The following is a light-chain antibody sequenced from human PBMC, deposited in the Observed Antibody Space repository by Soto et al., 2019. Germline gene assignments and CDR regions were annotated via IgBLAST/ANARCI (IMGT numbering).Light chain of an antibody. Sequence: QSALTQPRSVSGSPGQSVTISCTGTNTDVGNYNYVSWYQQHPGKAPKLMIYDVNKRPSGVSDRFSGSKSGNTASLTISGLQAQDEADYYCCSYAGSSFVVLGGGTKVTVL. J-gene: IGLJ2*01. CDR3: CSYAGSSFVV. V-gene: IGLV2-11*01. CDR2: DVN. CDR1: NTDVGNYNY.